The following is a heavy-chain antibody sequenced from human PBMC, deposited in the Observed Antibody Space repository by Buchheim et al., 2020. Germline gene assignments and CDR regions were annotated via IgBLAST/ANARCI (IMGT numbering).Heavy chain of an antibody. V-gene: IGHV3-30*04. CDR1: GFTFSSYA. J-gene: IGHJ5*02. D-gene: IGHD3-10*01. CDR3: ARDGDYYGSGRSNVDP. Sequence: QVQLVESGGGVVQPGRSLRLSCAASGFTFSSYAMHWVRQAPGKGLEWVAVISYDGSNKYYSDSVKGRFTISRYHSKNTLYLQMNSLRAEDTAVYYCARDGDYYGSGRSNVDPWGQGTL. CDR2: ISYDGSNK.